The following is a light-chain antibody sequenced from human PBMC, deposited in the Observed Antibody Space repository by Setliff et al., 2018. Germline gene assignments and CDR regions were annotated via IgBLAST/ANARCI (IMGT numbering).Light chain of an antibody. J-gene: IGLJ1*01. V-gene: IGLV2-8*01. CDR1: SSDVGGYNY. CDR2: EVS. CDR3: SSYTSSSPYV. Sequence: QSALAQPPSASGSPGQSVTISCTGTSSDVGGYNYVSWYQQHPGKAPKLMIYEVSKRPSGVPDRFSGSKSGNTASLSISGLQAEDEADYYCSSYTSSSPYVFGTGTKAPS.